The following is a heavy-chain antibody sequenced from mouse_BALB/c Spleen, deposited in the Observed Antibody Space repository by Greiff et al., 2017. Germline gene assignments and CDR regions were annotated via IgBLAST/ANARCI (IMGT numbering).Heavy chain of an antibody. J-gene: IGHJ3*01. Sequence: VQLQQSGAELVKPGASVKLSCTASGFNIKDTYMHWVKQRPEQGLEWIGRIDPANGNTKYDPKFQGKATITADTSSNTAYLQLSSLTSEDTAVYYCAPFTRFAYWGQGTLVTVSA. V-gene: IGHV14-3*02. CDR2: IDPANGNT. CDR1: GFNIKDTY. CDR3: APFTRFAY.